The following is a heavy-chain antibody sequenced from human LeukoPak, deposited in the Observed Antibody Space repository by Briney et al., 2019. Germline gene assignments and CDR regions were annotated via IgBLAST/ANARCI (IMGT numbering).Heavy chain of an antibody. CDR3: ARATPRDAFDI. CDR2: IYISGSTSGST. Sequence: SETLSLTCTVSGGSISNYYWSWIRQPAGKGLEWIGRIYISGSTSGSTDYSPSLKSRVTISVDTSKNQFSLKLSSVTAADTAVYYCARATPRDAFDIWGQGTMVTVSS. CDR1: GGSISNYY. V-gene: IGHV4-4*07. J-gene: IGHJ3*02.